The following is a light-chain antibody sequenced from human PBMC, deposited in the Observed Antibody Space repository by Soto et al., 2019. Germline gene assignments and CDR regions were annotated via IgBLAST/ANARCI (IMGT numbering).Light chain of an antibody. Sequence: EIVLTQSPGTLSLSPGERATLSCRASQNVANNYLAWYQQRPGQAPRPLIYGASRRAAGIPDRFSGSGSGIDFTLPISRLEPEDFAVYHCHQYGSSRLTFGGGTRVEIK. CDR3: HQYGSSRLT. V-gene: IGKV3-20*01. CDR2: GAS. CDR1: QNVANNY. J-gene: IGKJ4*01.